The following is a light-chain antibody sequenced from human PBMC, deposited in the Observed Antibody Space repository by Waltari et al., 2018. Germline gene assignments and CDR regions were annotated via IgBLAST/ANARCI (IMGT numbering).Light chain of an antibody. J-gene: IGKJ4*01. CDR1: QSVRSY. CDR3: QQRSNWLT. Sequence: EIVLTQSPATLSLSPGESATLSCRASQSVRSYLAWYQQKPGQAPRLLIYDASNRATGIPARFSGSGSGTDFTLTISSLEPEDFAVYYCQQRSNWLTFGGGTKVEIK. CDR2: DAS. V-gene: IGKV3-11*01.